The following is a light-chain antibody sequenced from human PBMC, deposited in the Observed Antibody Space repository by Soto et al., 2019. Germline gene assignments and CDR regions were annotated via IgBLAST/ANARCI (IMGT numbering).Light chain of an antibody. J-gene: IGKJ4*01. CDR3: QKFNAAPT. Sequence: DIQMTQSPSSLSASVGARVTITCLASQAISNYLAWYQQKPGKVPTLLISAASTLQSGVPSRFSGSGSGPDFTLTISSLQPEDVATYYCQKFNAAPTFGGGTKVEI. V-gene: IGKV1-27*01. CDR1: QAISNY. CDR2: AAS.